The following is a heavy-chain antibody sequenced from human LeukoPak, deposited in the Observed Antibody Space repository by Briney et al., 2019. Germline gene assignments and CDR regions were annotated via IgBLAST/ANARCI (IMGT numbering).Heavy chain of an antibody. V-gene: IGHV1-24*01. CDR1: GYILSELS. D-gene: IGHD6-13*01. CDR2: FDPEDGEI. CDR3: ARGIAAAVIVPRPRVYYYGMDV. Sequence: ASVKVSCKVSGYILSELSMHWVRQAPGKGLEWMGGFDPEDGEIIYAQKFQGRVTMTTDTSTSTAYMELRSLRSDDTAVYYCARGIAAAVIVPRPRVYYYGMDVWGQGTTVTVSS. J-gene: IGHJ6*02.